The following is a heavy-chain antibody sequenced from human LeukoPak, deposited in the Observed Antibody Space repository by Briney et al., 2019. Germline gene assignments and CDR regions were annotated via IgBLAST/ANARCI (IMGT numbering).Heavy chain of an antibody. J-gene: IGHJ5*02. D-gene: IGHD5-24*01. CDR2: INAYNGNT. CDR3: ARDGVYKGLPRNWFDP. V-gene: IGHV1-18*01. CDR1: GYTFISYV. Sequence: GSVKVSCVASGYTFISYVISGVRQAPGQGLEWMGRINAYNGNTNYAQRLQGRVTMTPYTATSTTYMDLRNLRSGDPAVYYCARDGVYKGLPRNWFDPWGQGTLVTVSS.